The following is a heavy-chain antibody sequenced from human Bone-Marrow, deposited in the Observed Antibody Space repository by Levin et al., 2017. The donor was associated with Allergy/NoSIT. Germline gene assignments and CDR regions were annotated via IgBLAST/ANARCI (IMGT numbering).Heavy chain of an antibody. CDR2: ISGSGGST. CDR1: GFTFSSYA. CDR3: AKVGSVGAWDFDY. Sequence: GESLKISCAASGFTFSSYAMSWVRQAPGKGLEWVSAISGSGGSTYYADSVKGRFTISRDNSKNTLYLQMNSLRAEDTAVYYCAKVGSVGAWDFDYWGQGTLVTVSS. J-gene: IGHJ4*02. V-gene: IGHV3-23*01. D-gene: IGHD1-26*01.